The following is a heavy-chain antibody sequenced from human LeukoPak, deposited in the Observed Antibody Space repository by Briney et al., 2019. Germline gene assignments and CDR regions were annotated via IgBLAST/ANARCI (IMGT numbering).Heavy chain of an antibody. J-gene: IGHJ4*02. CDR3: ARHPPARTYYYGSGSPI. CDR1: GYTFTGYY. Sequence: ASVKVSCKASGYTFTGYYMHWVRQAPGQGLEWMGWINPNSGGTNYAQKFQGRVTMTRDTSISTAYMELSRLRSDDTAVYYCARHPPARTYYYGSGSPIRGQGTLVTVSS. CDR2: INPNSGGT. D-gene: IGHD3-10*01. V-gene: IGHV1-2*02.